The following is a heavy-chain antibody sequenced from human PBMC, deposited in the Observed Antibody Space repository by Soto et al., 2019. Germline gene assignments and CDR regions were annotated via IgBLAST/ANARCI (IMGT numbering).Heavy chain of an antibody. CDR1: GFTFRSYN. CDR2: ISSSSSTI. J-gene: IGHJ4*01. Sequence: PGGSLRLSCAASGFTFRSYNMNWVRKSPGKGLDWLSYISSSSSTIYYADSVKGRFTISRDNAKNSLYLQMNSLRDDDTAMYYCARGGTIAVTTIGDYWGQGTLVTVSS. D-gene: IGHD5-12*01. V-gene: IGHV3-48*02. CDR3: ARGGTIAVTTIGDY.